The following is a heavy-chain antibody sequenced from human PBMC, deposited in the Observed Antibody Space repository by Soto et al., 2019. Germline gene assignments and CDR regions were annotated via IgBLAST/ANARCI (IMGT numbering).Heavy chain of an antibody. V-gene: IGHV1-69*01. CDR3: GSTNVDIAPPGSYYCMDV. J-gene: IGHJ6*02. CDR1: GGTFSSYA. D-gene: IGHD5-12*01. CDR2: IVPIFGTP. Sequence: QVQLVQSGAEVKQPGSSVKVSCKASGGTFSSYAISWVRQAPGQGPEWMGGIVPIFGTPNYAQKFQARVTMTAEEYTNTADIELSSLISEDEAMYYCGSTNVDIAPPGSYYCMDVWGQGTPVTVSS.